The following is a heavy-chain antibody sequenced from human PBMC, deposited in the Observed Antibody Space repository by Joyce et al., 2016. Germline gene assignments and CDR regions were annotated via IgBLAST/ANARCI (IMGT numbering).Heavy chain of an antibody. D-gene: IGHD6-19*01. V-gene: IGHV5-51*01. Sequence: EVQLVQSGAEVKKPGESLKISCTGSGYSFTKYWIAWVRQMPGKGLEWMVSIHPDDSDTRYSPSFQGQVTLSVDKSVTTAYLQWSGLKASDTAMFFCSRRSIQVAAWFFDHWGQGTQVTVSS. CDR2: IHPDDSDT. CDR3: SRRSIQVAAWFFDH. J-gene: IGHJ4*02. CDR1: GYSFTKYW.